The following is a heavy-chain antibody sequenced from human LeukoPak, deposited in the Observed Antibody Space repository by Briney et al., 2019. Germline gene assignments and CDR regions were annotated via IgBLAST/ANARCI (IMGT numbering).Heavy chain of an antibody. V-gene: IGHV3-33*08. Sequence: PGGSLRLSCAASGFTFSSQSMNWVRQAPGKGLEWMAFIRSDGNNKFYADSVKGRFTISRDNAKNSLYLQMNSLRAEDTAVYYCAGGSDIVVVPAAFDDAFDIWGQGTMVTVSS. J-gene: IGHJ3*02. CDR1: GFTFSSQS. CDR2: IRSDGNNK. D-gene: IGHD2-2*01. CDR3: AGGSDIVVVPAAFDDAFDI.